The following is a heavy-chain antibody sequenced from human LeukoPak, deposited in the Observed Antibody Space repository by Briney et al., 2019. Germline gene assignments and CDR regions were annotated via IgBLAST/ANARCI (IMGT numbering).Heavy chain of an antibody. CDR3: ARVRDRSGYFYDFDY. J-gene: IGHJ4*02. CDR2: IHYSGST. CDR1: GGSINSYY. D-gene: IGHD3-22*01. Sequence: SETLSLTCTVSGGSINSYYWSWIRQPPGKGLEWIGYIHYSGSTNYNPSLKSRVTISVDTSKNQFSLKLSSVTAADTAAYYCARVRDRSGYFYDFDYWGQGTLVTVSS. V-gene: IGHV4-59*01.